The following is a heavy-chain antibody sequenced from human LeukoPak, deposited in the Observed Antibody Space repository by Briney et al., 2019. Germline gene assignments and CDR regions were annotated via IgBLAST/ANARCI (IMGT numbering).Heavy chain of an antibody. V-gene: IGHV3-23*01. CDR1: GFTFSSYA. CDR2: VSDSGGTT. D-gene: IGHD1-1*01. Sequence: GGSLRLSCAASGFTFSSYAMSWVRQAPGKGLEWLSAVSDSGGTTYYADSVKGRFTISRDNSKNTLHLQMNSLRAEDTAVFYCARGGINWDGFDYWGEGTLVTVSS. J-gene: IGHJ4*02. CDR3: ARGGINWDGFDY.